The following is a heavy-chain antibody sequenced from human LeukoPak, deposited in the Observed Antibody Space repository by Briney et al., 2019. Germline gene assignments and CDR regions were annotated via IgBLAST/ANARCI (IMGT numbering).Heavy chain of an antibody. CDR2: IWYDGSDK. V-gene: IGHV3-33*01. J-gene: IGHJ4*02. Sequence: GGSLRLSCAASGFTFSNYGMHWVRQARGKGLEWVAVIWYDGSDKDYADSVKGRFTISRDKSKNTVYLQVNSLRAEDTAVYYCARVARGDKGDRHFDYWGQGTLVTVSS. CDR1: GFTFSNYG. CDR3: ARVARGDKGDRHFDY. D-gene: IGHD4-17*01.